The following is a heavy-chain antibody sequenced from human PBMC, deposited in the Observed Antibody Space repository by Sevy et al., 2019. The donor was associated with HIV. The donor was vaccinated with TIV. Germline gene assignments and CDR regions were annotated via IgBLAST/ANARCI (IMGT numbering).Heavy chain of an antibody. CDR3: XXXXXXXXLMTDGMDV. V-gene: IGHV3-15*01. Sequence: GGSLRLSCTASGFTFYYAWMSWVRQAPGKGLEWVGRIKSKSDGGTTDYAAPVKGRFTISRDDSKNTLFLQMNSLKAXXXXXXXXXXXXXXXXLMTDGMDVWGQGTTVTVSS. J-gene: IGHJ6*02. CDR1: GFTFYYAW. CDR2: IKSKSDGGTT.